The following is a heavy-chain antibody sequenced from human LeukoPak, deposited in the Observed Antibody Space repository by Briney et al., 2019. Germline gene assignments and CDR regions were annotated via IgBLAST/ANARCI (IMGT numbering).Heavy chain of an antibody. J-gene: IGHJ4*02. CDR3: AKDYYDSSGYYPDY. CDR1: GFTFSSYG. Sequence: GGSLRLSCAASGFTFSSYGMHWVRQAPGKGLEWVAVISYDGSNKYYADSVKGRFTISRDNSKNTLYLQMNSLRAKDTAVYYCAKDYYDSSGYYPDYWGQGTLVTVSS. V-gene: IGHV3-30*18. D-gene: IGHD3-22*01. CDR2: ISYDGSNK.